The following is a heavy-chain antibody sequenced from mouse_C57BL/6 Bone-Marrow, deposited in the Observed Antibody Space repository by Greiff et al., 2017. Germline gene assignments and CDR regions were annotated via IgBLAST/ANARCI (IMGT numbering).Heavy chain of an antibody. Sequence: LVESGAELVRPGASVTLSCKASGYTFTDYEMHWVKQTPVHGLEWIGAIDPETGGTAYNQKFKGKAILTADKSSSTAYMELRSLTSEDSAVYYCRWFDYWRQGTTLTVSS. D-gene: IGHD2-3*01. V-gene: IGHV1-15*01. CDR2: IDPETGGT. J-gene: IGHJ2*01. CDR1: GYTFTDYE. CDR3: RWFDY.